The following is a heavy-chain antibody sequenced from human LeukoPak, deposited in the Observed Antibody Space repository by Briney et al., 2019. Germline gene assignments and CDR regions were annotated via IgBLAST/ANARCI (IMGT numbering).Heavy chain of an antibody. CDR3: AKGTSGWYYYHMDV. CDR1: GFTFSSYA. J-gene: IGHJ6*02. V-gene: IGHV3-23*01. CDR2: ISGSGGST. Sequence: PGGPLRLSCAASGFTFSSYAMSWVRQAPGKGLEWVSAISGSGGSTYYADSVKGRFTISRDNSKNTLYLQMNSLRAEDTAVYYCAKGTSGWYYYHMDVWGQGTTVTVSS. D-gene: IGHD6-19*01.